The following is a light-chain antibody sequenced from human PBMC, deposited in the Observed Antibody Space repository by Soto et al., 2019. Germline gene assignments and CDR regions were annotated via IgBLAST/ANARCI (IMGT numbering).Light chain of an antibody. V-gene: IGLV2-14*01. CDR1: SSDAGGYNY. J-gene: IGLJ1*01. CDR3: CSYTTSNTRQIV. Sequence: QSVLTQPASVSGSPGQSITISCTGTSSDAGGYNYVSWYQQHPGKAPKFMIYDVSNRPSGVSNRFSGSKSGNTASLTISGLQAEDEADYYCCSYTTSNTRQIVFGTGTQLTVL. CDR2: DVS.